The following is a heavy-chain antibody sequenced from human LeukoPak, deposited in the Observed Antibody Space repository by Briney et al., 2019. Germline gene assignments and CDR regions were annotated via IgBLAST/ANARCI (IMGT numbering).Heavy chain of an antibody. CDR3: ARDFSESTGYYPYYYYYGMDV. J-gene: IGHJ6*02. V-gene: IGHV3-66*01. CDR1: GFTFSGYG. CDR2: IYSGGST. Sequence: RPGGSLRLSCAASGFTFSGYGMSWVRQAPGKGLEWVSVIYSGGSTYYADSVKGRFTISRDNSKNTLYLQMNSLRAEDTAVYYCARDFSESTGYYPYYYYYGMDVWGQGTTVTVSS. D-gene: IGHD3-9*01.